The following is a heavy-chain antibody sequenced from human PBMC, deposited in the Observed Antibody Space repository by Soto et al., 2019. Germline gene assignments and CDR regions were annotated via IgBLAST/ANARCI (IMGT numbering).Heavy chain of an antibody. CDR1: GYTFTSYA. V-gene: IGHV1-3*01. J-gene: IGHJ6*03. CDR3: ARSLPAAIDYYYYYMDV. D-gene: IGHD2-2*01. CDR2: INAGNGNT. Sequence: QVQLVQSGAEVKKLGASVKVSCKASGYTFTSYAMHWVRQAPGQRLEWMGWINAGNGNTKYSQKFQGRVTITRDTSASTAYMELSSLRSEDTAVYYCARSLPAAIDYYYYYMDVWGKGTTVTVSS.